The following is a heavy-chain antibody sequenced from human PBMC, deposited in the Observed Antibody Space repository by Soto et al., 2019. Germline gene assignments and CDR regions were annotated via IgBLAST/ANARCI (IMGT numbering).Heavy chain of an antibody. CDR2: INSDGSHT. V-gene: IGHV3-74*01. CDR1: GFTFFAYW. D-gene: IGHD4-17*01. CDR3: AKGGAYGDYAGDNWFDS. J-gene: IGHJ5*01. Sequence: EVQLVESGGGLVQPGGSLRLSCAASGFTFFAYWIHWVRQVPGKGLVWVSRINSDGSHTSYGDSVRGRFTISRDNSKNTVYLQMNSLTAEDTAVYYCAKGGAYGDYAGDNWFDSWGQGSLVTVSS.